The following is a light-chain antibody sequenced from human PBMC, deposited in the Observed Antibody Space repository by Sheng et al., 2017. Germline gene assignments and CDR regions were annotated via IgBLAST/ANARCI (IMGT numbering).Light chain of an antibody. CDR1: SSNIGSNH. CDR3: GTWDVGLTTVV. J-gene: IGLJ2*01. V-gene: IGLV1-51*01. Sequence: QSVLTQPPSASAAPGQKVTISCSGSSSNIGSNHVSWYQGLPGTAPKLLIYDNNKRPSGIPDRFSGSKSGTSATLGISGLQTGDEADYYCGTWDVGLTTVVFGGRTKLTVL. CDR2: DNN.